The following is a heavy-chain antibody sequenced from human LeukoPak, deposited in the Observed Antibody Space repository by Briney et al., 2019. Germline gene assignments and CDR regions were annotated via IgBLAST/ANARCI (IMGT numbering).Heavy chain of an antibody. Sequence: SQTLSLTFAISGGSVSSNSAAWNWIRQSPSRGLEWLGRTYYRSKWYNDYAVSVKSRITINPDTSKNQFSLQLNSVTPEDTAVYYCARTTVTTSLSWFDPWGQGTLVTVSS. D-gene: IGHD4-17*01. CDR1: GGSVSSNSAA. CDR2: TYYRSKWYN. CDR3: ARTTVTTSLSWFDP. J-gene: IGHJ5*02. V-gene: IGHV6-1*01.